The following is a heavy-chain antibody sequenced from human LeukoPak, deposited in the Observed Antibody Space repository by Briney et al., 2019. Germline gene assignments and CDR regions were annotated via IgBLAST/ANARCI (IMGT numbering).Heavy chain of an antibody. V-gene: IGHV3-21*01. D-gene: IGHD5-12*01. J-gene: IGHJ4*02. CDR3: ARAAGGVSGYDLYYFDY. CDR2: ISSSSSYM. CDR1: GFTFNTYT. Sequence: PGGSLRLSCAASGFTFNTYTMNWVRQAPGKGLEWVSCISSSSSYMYYADSVRGRFTISRDNAKRSLHLQLNSLRAEDTAVYYCARAAGGVSGYDLYYFDYWGQGALVTVSS.